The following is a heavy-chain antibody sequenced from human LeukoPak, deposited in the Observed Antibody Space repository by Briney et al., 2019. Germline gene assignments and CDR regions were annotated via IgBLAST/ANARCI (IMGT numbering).Heavy chain of an antibody. CDR1: AGSMSSYY. CDR2: IYTSGST. J-gene: IGHJ4*02. V-gene: IGHV4-4*07. D-gene: IGHD3-10*01. CDR3: ARGGRRFGELTDLDY. Sequence: SETLSLTCTVSAGSMSSYYWSWIRQPGGKGLEWIGRIYTSGSTNYNPSLKSRVTMSVDTSKNQFPLKLSSVTAADTAVYYCARGGRRFGELTDLDYWGQGTLVTVSS.